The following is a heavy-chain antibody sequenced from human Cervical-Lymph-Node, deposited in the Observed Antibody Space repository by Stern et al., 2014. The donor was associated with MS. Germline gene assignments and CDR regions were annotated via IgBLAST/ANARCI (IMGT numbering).Heavy chain of an antibody. D-gene: IGHD4-11*01. CDR1: GFTFDAFA. CDR3: GKDISHATVALGN. CDR2: ISSNSGTV. J-gene: IGHJ4*02. V-gene: IGHV3-9*01. Sequence: EVQLEESGGGLVQPGRSLRLSCAASGFTFDAFAMHWVRQAPGKGLEWVSGISSNSGTVEYADSVKGRFTISRDNAQNSLYLHMNSLRPEDTALYYCGKDISHATVALGNWGQGTLVTVSS.